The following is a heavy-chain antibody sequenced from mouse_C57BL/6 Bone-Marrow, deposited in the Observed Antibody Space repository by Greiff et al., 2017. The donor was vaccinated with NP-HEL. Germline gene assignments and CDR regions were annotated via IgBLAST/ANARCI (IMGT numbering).Heavy chain of an antibody. Sequence: EVQLVESGGDLVKPGGSLKLSCAASGFTFSSYGMSWVRQTPDKRLEWVATISSGGSYTYYPDSVKGRFTISRDNAKNTLYLQMSSLKSEDTAMYYCARRSYYGNYVPNYYAMDYWGQGTSVTVSS. J-gene: IGHJ4*01. CDR3: ARRSYYGNYVPNYYAMDY. V-gene: IGHV5-6*01. D-gene: IGHD2-1*01. CDR1: GFTFSSYG. CDR2: ISSGGSYT.